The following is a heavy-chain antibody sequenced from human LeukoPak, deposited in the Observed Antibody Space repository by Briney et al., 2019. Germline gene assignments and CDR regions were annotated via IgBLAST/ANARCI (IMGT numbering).Heavy chain of an antibody. CDR1: GGSISSGGYY. CDR2: IYYSGST. V-gene: IGHV4-31*03. D-gene: IGHD3-3*01. J-gene: IGHJ4*02. Sequence: PSETLSLTCTVSGGSISSGGYYWSWIRQHPGKGLEWIGYIYYSGSTYYNPSLKSRVTISVDTSKNQFSLKLSSVTAADTAVYYCAREGPGAEWLPLPFDYWGQGTLVTVSS. CDR3: AREGPGAEWLPLPFDY.